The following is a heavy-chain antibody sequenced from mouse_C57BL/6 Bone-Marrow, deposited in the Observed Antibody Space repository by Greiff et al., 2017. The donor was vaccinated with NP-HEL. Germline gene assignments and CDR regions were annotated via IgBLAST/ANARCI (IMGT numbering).Heavy chain of an antibody. CDR3: ARQGDGYLWYFDV. J-gene: IGHJ1*03. CDR2: ISSGSSTI. CDR1: GFTFSDYG. Sequence: EVQVVESGGGLVKPGGSLKLSCAASGFTFSDYGMHWVRQAPEKGLEWVAYISSGSSTIYYADTVKGRFTISRDNAKNTLFLQMTSLRSEDTAMYYCARQGDGYLWYFDVWGTGTTVTVSS. V-gene: IGHV5-17*01. D-gene: IGHD2-3*01.